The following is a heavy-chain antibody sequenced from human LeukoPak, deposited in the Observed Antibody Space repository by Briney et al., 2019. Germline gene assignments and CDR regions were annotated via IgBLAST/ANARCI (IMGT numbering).Heavy chain of an antibody. D-gene: IGHD3-22*01. V-gene: IGHV1-2*02. J-gene: IGHJ4*02. CDR2: INPNSGGT. CDR1: GYTFTCYY. CDR3: ARVPYYYDSSGYYPF. Sequence: GASVKVSCKASGYTFTCYYMHWVRQAPGQGLEWMGWINPNSGGTNYAQKFQGRVTMTRDTSISTAYMELSRLRSDDTAVYYCARVPYYYDSSGYYPFWGQGTLVTVSS.